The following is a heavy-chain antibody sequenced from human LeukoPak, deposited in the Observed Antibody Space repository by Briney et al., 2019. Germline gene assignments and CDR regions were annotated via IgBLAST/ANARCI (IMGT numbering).Heavy chain of an antibody. Sequence: GGSLRLSCVASGFTFSSYSMNWVRQAPGKGLEWISYITSGSDSIKYADSVKDRFTIFRDNAKNSLYLQMNSLRADDTAVYYCARDSRGPGTDFDCWGQGTLVTVSS. D-gene: IGHD3/OR15-3a*01. CDR1: GFTFSSYS. J-gene: IGHJ4*02. V-gene: IGHV3-48*04. CDR3: ARDSRGPGTDFDC. CDR2: ITSGSDSI.